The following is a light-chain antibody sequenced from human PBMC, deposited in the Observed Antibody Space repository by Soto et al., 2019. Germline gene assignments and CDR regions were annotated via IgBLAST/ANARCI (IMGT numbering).Light chain of an antibody. V-gene: IGKV3-15*01. CDR1: QSVSSN. CDR3: QHYNNWPPWT. J-gene: IGKJ1*01. CDR2: GAS. Sequence: EIVMTQSPATLSMSPGERATLSCRASQSVSSNLAWYQQKPGQAPRLLIYGASTRATGIPARFSGSGSGTEFTLTITSLQSEDFAIYYCQHYNNWPPWTFGQETKVEIK.